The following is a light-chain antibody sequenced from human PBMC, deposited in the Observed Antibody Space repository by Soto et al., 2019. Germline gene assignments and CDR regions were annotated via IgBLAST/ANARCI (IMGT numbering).Light chain of an antibody. V-gene: IGKV3-15*01. Sequence: EIVMTQSPATLSVSPGERATLSCRASQSVSSNFAWYQQKPGQAPRLLIYGASTRATCIPARFSGSASGTEFTLTISSLQYEDFAVYYCQQYNNWPPITFGQGTRLQIK. J-gene: IGKJ5*01. CDR1: QSVSSN. CDR2: GAS. CDR3: QQYNNWPPIT.